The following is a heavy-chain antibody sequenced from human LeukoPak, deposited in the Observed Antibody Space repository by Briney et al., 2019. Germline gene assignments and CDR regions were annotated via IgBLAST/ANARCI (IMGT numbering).Heavy chain of an antibody. CDR2: IYYSGST. CDR1: GGSISSYY. J-gene: IGHJ6*03. Sequence: PSETLSLTCTVSGGSISSYYWSWIRQPPGKGLEWIGYIYYSGSTNYNPSLKSRVTISVDTSKNQFSLKLSSVTAADTAVYYCARGGSSTSYTYYYYYYMDVWGKGTTVTVSS. V-gene: IGHV4-59*08. D-gene: IGHD2-2*01. CDR3: ARGGSSTSYTYYYYYYMDV.